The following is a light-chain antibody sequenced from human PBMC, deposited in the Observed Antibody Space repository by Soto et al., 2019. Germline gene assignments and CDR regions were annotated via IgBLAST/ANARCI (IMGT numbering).Light chain of an antibody. J-gene: IGLJ1*01. CDR2: EVS. V-gene: IGLV2-14*01. CDR1: SSDVGGYNY. Sequence: QTVLTQPASVSGSPGQSSTISCTGTSSDVGGYNYVSWYQQHPGKAPKLMIFEVSNRPSGVSIRFSGSKSGNTASLTISGLQAEDEADYYSSAYTSDSTRVFGTGTKLTVL. CDR3: SAYTSDSTRV.